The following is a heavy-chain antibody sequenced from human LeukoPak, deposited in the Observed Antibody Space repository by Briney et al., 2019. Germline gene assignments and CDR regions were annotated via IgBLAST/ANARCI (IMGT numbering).Heavy chain of an antibody. CDR3: ARLTMGHYFDY. D-gene: IGHD3-3*01. J-gene: IGHJ4*02. V-gene: IGHV4-39*01. Sequence: SETLSLTCTVSGGSIGSSSYYWGWIRQPPGTGLEWIGSIYYSGSTYYNPSLKSRVTISVDTSKNQFSLKLSSVTAADTAVYYCARLTMGHYFDYWGQGTLVTVSS. CDR2: IYYSGST. CDR1: GGSIGSSSYY.